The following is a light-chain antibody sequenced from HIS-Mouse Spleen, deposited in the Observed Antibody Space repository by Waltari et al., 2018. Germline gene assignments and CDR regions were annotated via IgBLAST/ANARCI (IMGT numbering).Light chain of an antibody. Sequence: DIQMTQSPSSLFASVGDRVTITCQASQDISNYLNWYQQKPGKAPKLLIYDASNLETGVPSRFSGSGSGTDFTFTISSLQPEDFATYYCQQLNSYPPTFGQGTKVEIK. CDR1: QDISNY. V-gene: IGKV1-33*01. J-gene: IGKJ1*01. CDR2: DAS. CDR3: QQLNSYPPT.